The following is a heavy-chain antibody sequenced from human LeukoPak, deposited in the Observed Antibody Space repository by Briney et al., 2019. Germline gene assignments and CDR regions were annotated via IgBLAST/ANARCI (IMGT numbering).Heavy chain of an antibody. D-gene: IGHD3-22*01. V-gene: IGHV1-18*01. CDR3: ARGGLYYYDRRWRGSTFDY. J-gene: IGHJ4*02. CDR1: GYTFTSYG. CDR2: ISAYNGNT. Sequence: GASVKVSCKASGYTFTSYGISWVRQAPGQGLEWMGWISAYNGNTNYAQKLQGRVTMTTDTSTSTAYMELRSVRSDDTAVYYCARGGLYYYDRRWRGSTFDYWGQGTLVTVSS.